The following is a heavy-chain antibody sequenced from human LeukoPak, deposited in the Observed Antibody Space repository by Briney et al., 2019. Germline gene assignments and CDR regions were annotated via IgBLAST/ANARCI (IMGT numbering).Heavy chain of an antibody. J-gene: IGHJ4*02. CDR2: ISYDGSNK. V-gene: IGHV3-30-3*01. D-gene: IGHD3-22*01. CDR3: ARPRASYDSSGYLLDY. Sequence: GGSLRLSCAASGFTFSSYAMHWVRQAPGRGLEWVAVISYDGSNKYYADSVKGRFTISRDNSKSTLYLQMNSLRAEDTAVYYCARPRASYDSSGYLLDYWGQGTLVTVSS. CDR1: GFTFSSYA.